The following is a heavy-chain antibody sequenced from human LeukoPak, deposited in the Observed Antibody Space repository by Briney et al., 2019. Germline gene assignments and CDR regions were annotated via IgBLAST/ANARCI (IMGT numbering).Heavy chain of an antibody. CDR2: ISTSGTT. V-gene: IGHV3-48*04. Sequence: GGSLRLSCAASGFTFSTSSMNWVSQAPGKGLEWVSYISTSGTTYYADSVEGRFTISRDNAKNSLYLQMHSLRAEDTAVYYCARAGSHRNSGYDYWGQGTLVTVSS. J-gene: IGHJ4*02. CDR1: GFTFSTSS. CDR3: ARAGSHRNSGYDY. D-gene: IGHD5-12*01.